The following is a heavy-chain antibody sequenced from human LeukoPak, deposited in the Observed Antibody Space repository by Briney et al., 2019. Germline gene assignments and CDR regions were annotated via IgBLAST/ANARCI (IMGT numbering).Heavy chain of an antibody. Sequence: PSETLSLTCAVYGGSFSGYYWSWIRQPPGKGLEWIGEINHSGSTNYNPSPKSRVTISVDTSKNQFSLKLSSVTAADTAVYYCARGKEGIAAHYYYYDMDVWGQGTTVTVSS. D-gene: IGHD6-6*01. CDR2: INHSGST. CDR3: ARGKEGIAAHYYYYDMDV. CDR1: GGSFSGYY. J-gene: IGHJ6*02. V-gene: IGHV4-34*01.